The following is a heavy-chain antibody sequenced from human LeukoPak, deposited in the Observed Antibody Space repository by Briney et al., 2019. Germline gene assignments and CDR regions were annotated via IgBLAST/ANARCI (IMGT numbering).Heavy chain of an antibody. Sequence: GGSLRLSCEASGSTLSNYWMSWVRQAPGKGLEWVANIKPDRREKYYMPSVKGRFTISRDSAKNSFYLQINSLRAEDTAVYYCATIAANVFEYWGQGTLVTVSS. D-gene: IGHD2-15*01. J-gene: IGHJ4*02. CDR1: GSTLSNYW. V-gene: IGHV3-7*03. CDR3: ATIAANVFEY. CDR2: IKPDRREK.